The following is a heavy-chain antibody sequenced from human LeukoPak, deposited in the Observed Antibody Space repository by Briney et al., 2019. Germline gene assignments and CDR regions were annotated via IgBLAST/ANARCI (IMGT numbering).Heavy chain of an antibody. CDR2: IIPIFGTA. Sequence: ASVKVSCKASGGTFSSYAISWVRQAPGQGLEWMGGIIPIFGTANYAQKFQGRVTITADKSTSTAYMELSSLRSEDTAVYYCARDLPRDGYNPGRYYFDYWGQGTLVTVSS. CDR1: GGTFSSYA. V-gene: IGHV1-69*06. D-gene: IGHD5-24*01. J-gene: IGHJ4*02. CDR3: ARDLPRDGYNPGRYYFDY.